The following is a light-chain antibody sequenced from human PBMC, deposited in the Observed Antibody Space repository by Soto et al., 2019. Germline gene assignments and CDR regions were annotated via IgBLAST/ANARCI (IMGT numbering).Light chain of an antibody. CDR3: QQYDNWPLT. CDR1: QSVSSN. Sequence: EIGMTQSPATPSVSPGERATLSCRASQSVSSNLAWYQQKPGQAPSLLIYDASTRATGIPARFSGSGSGTEFTLTISSLQSEDFAVYYCQQYDNWPLTFAGGTKVAIK. CDR2: DAS. V-gene: IGKV3-15*01. J-gene: IGKJ4*01.